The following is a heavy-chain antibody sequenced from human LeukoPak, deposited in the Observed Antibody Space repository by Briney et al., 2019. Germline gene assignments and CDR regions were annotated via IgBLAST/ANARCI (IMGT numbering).Heavy chain of an antibody. Sequence: GVSLNISCTGSGYTSTNCWIGWVCQIPGKGMEWMGIIYPGDSDTRYSPSFQGQVTISADKSISTAYLQWSSLKASDTAMYYCARRPAGRAGTYFDYWGQGTVVTVSS. CDR3: ARRPAGRAGTYFDY. V-gene: IGHV5-51*01. J-gene: IGHJ4*02. D-gene: IGHD6-19*01. CDR2: IYPGDSDT. CDR1: GYTSTNCW.